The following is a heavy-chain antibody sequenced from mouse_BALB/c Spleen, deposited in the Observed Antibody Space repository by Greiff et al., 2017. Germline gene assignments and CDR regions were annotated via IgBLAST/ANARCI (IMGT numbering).Heavy chain of an antibody. CDR2: ISSGGGST. V-gene: IGHV5-12-1*01. J-gene: IGHJ3*01. D-gene: IGHD1-2*01. CDR1: GFAFSSYD. Sequence: EVQRVESGGGLVKPGGSLKLSCAASGFAFSSYDMSWVRQTPEKRLEWVAYISSGGGSTYYPDTVKGRFTISRDNAKNTLYLQMSSLKSEDTAMYYCARQGITTATFAYWGQGTLVTVSA. CDR3: ARQGITTATFAY.